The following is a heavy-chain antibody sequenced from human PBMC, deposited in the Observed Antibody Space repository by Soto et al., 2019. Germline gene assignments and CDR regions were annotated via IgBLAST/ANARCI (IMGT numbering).Heavy chain of an antibody. J-gene: IGHJ4*02. CDR1: GFTFSDSW. D-gene: IGHD6-6*01. CDR3: VRQYPSSSRHFDH. CDR2: ISAGSSNI. V-gene: IGHV3-21*02. Sequence: EVQLVESGGGLVQPGGSLRLSCTASGFTFSDSWMTWVRQAPGKGLEWVASISAGSSNIYYAPSVKGRFTISRDNAKNLLFLQTNSLRADDTAVYYCVRQYPSSSRHFDHWGQGTLVTVSS.